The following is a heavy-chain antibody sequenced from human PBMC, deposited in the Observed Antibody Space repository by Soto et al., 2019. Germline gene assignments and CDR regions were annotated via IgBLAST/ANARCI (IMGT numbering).Heavy chain of an antibody. V-gene: IGHV4-31*03. Sequence: ASETLSLTCTVSGGSISSGGYYWSWIRQHPGKGLEWIGYIYYSGSTYYNPSLKSRVTISVDTSKNQFSLKLSSVTAADTAVYYCARDRRGSSWRTPDAFDIWGQGTMVTVSS. CDR2: IYYSGST. J-gene: IGHJ3*02. CDR3: ARDRRGSSWRTPDAFDI. D-gene: IGHD6-13*01. CDR1: GGSISSGGYY.